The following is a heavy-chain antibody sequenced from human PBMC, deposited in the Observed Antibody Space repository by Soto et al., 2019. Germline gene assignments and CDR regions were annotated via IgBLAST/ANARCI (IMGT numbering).Heavy chain of an antibody. CDR2: ISYDGSNK. D-gene: IGHD3-22*01. J-gene: IGHJ2*01. CDR1: GFTFSSYA. V-gene: IGHV3-30-3*01. Sequence: QVQLVESGGGVVQPGRSLRLSCAASGFTFSSYAMHWVRQAPGKGLEWVAVISYDGSNKYYADSVKGRFTISRDNSKNTLYPQMNTLRTEDTAVYYCARPLLRDYYNWSYFDLWGRGTLVTVAS. CDR3: ARPLLRDYYNWSYFDL.